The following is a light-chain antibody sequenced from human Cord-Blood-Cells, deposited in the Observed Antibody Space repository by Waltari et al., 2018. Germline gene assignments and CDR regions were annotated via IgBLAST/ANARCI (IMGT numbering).Light chain of an antibody. CDR2: GAS. Sequence: EIVMTQSPATLSVSPGERATLSYRASQSVSSNLAWYQQKPGQAPRLLIYGASTRATGIPARFSGSGSGTEFTLTISSLQSEDFAVYYCQQYNNWPPFLYTFGQGTKLEIK. CDR1: QSVSSN. J-gene: IGKJ2*01. CDR3: QQYNNWPPFLYT. V-gene: IGKV3-15*01.